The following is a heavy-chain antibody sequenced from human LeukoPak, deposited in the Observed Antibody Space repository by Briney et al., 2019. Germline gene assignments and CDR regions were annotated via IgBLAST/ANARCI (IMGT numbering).Heavy chain of an antibody. D-gene: IGHD3-10*01. V-gene: IGHV4-38-2*01. CDR1: GYSISSGYY. Sequence: PSETLSLTCAVSGYSISSGYYWGWIRQPPGNGLEWIGSIYHSGSTYYNPSLKSRVTISVDTSKNQSSLKLSSVTAADTAVYYCARTRSRSRTLYYWGQGTLVTVSS. CDR2: IYHSGST. J-gene: IGHJ4*02. CDR3: ARTRSRSRTLYY.